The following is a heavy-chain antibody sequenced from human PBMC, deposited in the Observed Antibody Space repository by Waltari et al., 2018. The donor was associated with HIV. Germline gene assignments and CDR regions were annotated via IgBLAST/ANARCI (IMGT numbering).Heavy chain of an antibody. J-gene: IGHJ4*02. CDR2: ISYDGSNK. V-gene: IGHV3-30*18. CDR1: GFTFSSYG. D-gene: IGHD3-9*01. Sequence: QVQLVESGGGVVQPRRSLRLSCAASGFTFSSYGMHWVRRAPGKGLEWVAVISYDGSNKYYADSVKGRFTISRDNSKNTLYLQMNSLRAEDTAVYYCAKDRQKIGYYDILTGYLDYWGQGTLVTVSS. CDR3: AKDRQKIGYYDILTGYLDY.